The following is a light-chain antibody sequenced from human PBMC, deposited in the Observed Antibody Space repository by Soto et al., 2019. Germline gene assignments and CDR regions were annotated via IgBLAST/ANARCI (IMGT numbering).Light chain of an antibody. CDR3: QQYNSYWT. CDR2: KMS. Sequence: IHKTPLTFTLATSVEIKITKSRRASQTISTSLAWYQQKPGKAPKLLIYKMSSLENGVPSRFRGSGSGTEFTFTISGLQPDDFATYYCQQYNSYWTFGQGTKVDIK. J-gene: IGKJ1*01. CDR1: QTISTS. V-gene: IGKV1-5*03.